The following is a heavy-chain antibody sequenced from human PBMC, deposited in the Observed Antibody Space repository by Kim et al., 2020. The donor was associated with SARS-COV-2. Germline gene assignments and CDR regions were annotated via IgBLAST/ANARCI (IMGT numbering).Heavy chain of an antibody. V-gene: IGHV3-23*01. J-gene: IGHJ6*02. D-gene: IGHD2-15*01. CDR2: ISGSGGST. Sequence: GASLRLSCAASGFTFSSYAMSWVRQAPGKGLEWVSAISGSGGSTYYADSVKGRFTISRDNSKNTLYLQMNSLRAEDTAVYYCAKGPQVGGTNYYYYGMDVWGQGTTVTVSS. CDR3: AKGPQVGGTNYYYYGMDV. CDR1: GFTFSSYA.